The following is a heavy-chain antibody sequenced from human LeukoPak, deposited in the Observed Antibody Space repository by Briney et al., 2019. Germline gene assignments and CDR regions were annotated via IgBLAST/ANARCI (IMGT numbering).Heavy chain of an antibody. J-gene: IGHJ5*02. CDR2: ISSSGSTI. Sequence: GGSLRLSCAASGLSVSSNYMSWVRQAPGKGLECVSYISSSGSTIYYADSVKGRFTISRDNAKNSLYLQMNSLRAEDTAVYYCARATDYYDSSGYYPNWFDPWGQGTLVTVSS. CDR1: GLSVSSNY. D-gene: IGHD3-22*01. CDR3: ARATDYYDSSGYYPNWFDP. V-gene: IGHV3-11*04.